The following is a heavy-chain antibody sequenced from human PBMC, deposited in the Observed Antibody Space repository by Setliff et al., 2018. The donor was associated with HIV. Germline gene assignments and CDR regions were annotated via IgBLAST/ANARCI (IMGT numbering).Heavy chain of an antibody. CDR1: GVSITYSY. CDR2: IHSSGAT. Sequence: SETLSLTCTVSGVSITYSYWTWIRQPPGKGPEWIGYIHSSGATAYNPSLNSQVTMSMDTSKNQVSLKVTSVTAADTAVHYCARVGPETGGAFDNWGQGTTVTVSS. J-gene: IGHJ3*02. V-gene: IGHV4-59*01. D-gene: IGHD3-16*01. CDR3: ARVGPETGGAFDN.